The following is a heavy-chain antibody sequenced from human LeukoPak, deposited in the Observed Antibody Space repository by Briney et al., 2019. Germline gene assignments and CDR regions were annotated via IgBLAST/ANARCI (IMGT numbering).Heavy chain of an antibody. J-gene: IGHJ6*03. CDR1: GFTFSSYA. D-gene: IGHD5-18*01. CDR2: ISGSGGST. V-gene: IGHV3-23*01. Sequence: GGSLRLSCAACGFTFSSYAMSWVRQAPGKGLEWGSAISGSGGSTYYADSVTGRFTISRDNSKNTLHLQMNSLRAEDTAVYYCAQSGYSYGYVLDYYHYMDVWAKGPRSPSP. CDR3: AQSGYSYGYVLDYYHYMDV.